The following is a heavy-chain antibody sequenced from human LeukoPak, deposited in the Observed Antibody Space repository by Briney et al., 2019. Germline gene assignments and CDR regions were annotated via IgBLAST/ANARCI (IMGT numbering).Heavy chain of an antibody. J-gene: IGHJ4*02. V-gene: IGHV3-7*01. CDR2: IKTDGSET. CDR3: VRNLPGAGY. CDR1: GFTFNNYW. D-gene: IGHD3-9*01. Sequence: GGSLRLSCAASGFTFNNYWLSWVRQAPGKGLGWVANIKTDGSETYYVDAVKGRFTISRDNAKNSLYLQMNNLRVEDTAVYYCVRNLPGAGYWGQGTLVIVSS.